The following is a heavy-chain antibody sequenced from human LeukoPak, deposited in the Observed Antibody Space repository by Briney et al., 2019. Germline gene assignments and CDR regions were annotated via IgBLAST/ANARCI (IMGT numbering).Heavy chain of an antibody. CDR2: IHNSGST. CDR3: AGGRWLQLPHY. V-gene: IGHV4-59*01. D-gene: IGHD5-24*01. Sequence: SETLSLTCTVSGGSISSYYWSWIRQPPGKGLEWIGHIHNSGSTNYNPSFKSRVTISADTSKKEFSLKLTSVTAGDTAVYYCAGGRWLQLPHYWGQGTLVTVSS. J-gene: IGHJ4*02. CDR1: GGSISSYY.